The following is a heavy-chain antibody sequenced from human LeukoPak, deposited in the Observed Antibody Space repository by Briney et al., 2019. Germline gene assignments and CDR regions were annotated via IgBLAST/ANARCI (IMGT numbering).Heavy chain of an antibody. CDR2: MSPNSDNR. CDR3: AAIMVVTAGVAFNI. V-gene: IGHV1-8*01. CDR1: GYTFTSYD. D-gene: IGHD2-21*02. J-gene: IGHJ3*02. Sequence: GASVKVSCKASGYTFTSYDINWVRQATGQGLEWMGWMSPNSDNRGYEQKSQGRVTMTMDTSISTAYMELRSLRSEDTAVYYCAAIMVVTAGVAFNIWGQGTMVTVSS.